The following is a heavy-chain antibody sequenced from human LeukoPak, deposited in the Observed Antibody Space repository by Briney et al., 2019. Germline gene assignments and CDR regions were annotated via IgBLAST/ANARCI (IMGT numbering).Heavy chain of an antibody. Sequence: PGRSLRLSCAASGFTFSSYGMHWVRQAPGKGLEWVAVIWYDGSNKYYADSVKGRFTISRDNSKNTLYLQMNSLRAEDTAVYYCARSVDTAMVTPAWYRRNYRMDVWGKGTTVTVSS. J-gene: IGHJ6*04. CDR3: ARSVDTAMVTPAWYRRNYRMDV. D-gene: IGHD5-18*01. CDR1: GFTFSSYG. CDR2: IWYDGSNK. V-gene: IGHV3-33*01.